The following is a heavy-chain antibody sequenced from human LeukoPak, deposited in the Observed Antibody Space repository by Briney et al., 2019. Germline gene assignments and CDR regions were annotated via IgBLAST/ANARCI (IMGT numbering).Heavy chain of an antibody. CDR1: GFIFSRYD. D-gene: IGHD3-10*01. CDR3: AKDPSSYYYGSGSHSFDY. CDR2: IGTAGDT. Sequence: PGGSLRLSCAASGFIFSRYDMHWVRQTTGKGLEWVSAIGTAGDTYYPGSVKGRFTISRENAKNSLYLQMNSLRAGDTAVYYCAKDPSSYYYGSGSHSFDYWGQGTLVTVSS. V-gene: IGHV3-13*01. J-gene: IGHJ4*02.